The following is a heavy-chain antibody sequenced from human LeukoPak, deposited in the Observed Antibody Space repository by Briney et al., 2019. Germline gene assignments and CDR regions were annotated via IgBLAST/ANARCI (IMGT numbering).Heavy chain of an antibody. J-gene: IGHJ4*02. CDR2: ITYSGST. CDR1: GGSISGYY. CDR3: ARHGSSYSFDC. Sequence: PSETLSLTCTVSGGSISGYYWSWIRQPPGKGLEWIDYITYSGSTNYNPSLESRVTMSVDTSKNQFSLRLSSVTAADTAVYYCARHGSSYSFDCWGQGTLVTVSS. D-gene: IGHD6-13*01. V-gene: IGHV4-59*08.